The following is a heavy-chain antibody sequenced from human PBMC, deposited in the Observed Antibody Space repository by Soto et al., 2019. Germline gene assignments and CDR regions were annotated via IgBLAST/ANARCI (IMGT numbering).Heavy chain of an antibody. CDR2: IYYSGST. D-gene: IGHD6-19*01. Sequence: PSETLSLTCTVSGGSISSYYWSWIRQPPGKGLEWIGYIYYSGSTNYNPSLKSRVTISVDTSKNQFSLKLSSVTAADTAVYFWSRAASGWGIDYWGQGTLVTVSS. CDR3: SRAASGWGIDY. J-gene: IGHJ4*02. CDR1: GGSISSYY. V-gene: IGHV4-59*01.